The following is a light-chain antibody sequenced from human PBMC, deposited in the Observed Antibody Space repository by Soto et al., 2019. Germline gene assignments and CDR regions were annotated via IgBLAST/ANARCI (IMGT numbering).Light chain of an antibody. CDR1: QSVSSSN. V-gene: IGKV3-15*01. CDR2: GAS. Sequence: EIVITQSPATLSVSPGERATLSCRASQSVSSSNLAWYQQKPGQAPRLLIYGASTRATGIPARFSGSGSGTEFTLTITSLQSEDFAVYYCQQYKKWPWTFGQGTKVDI. J-gene: IGKJ1*01. CDR3: QQYKKWPWT.